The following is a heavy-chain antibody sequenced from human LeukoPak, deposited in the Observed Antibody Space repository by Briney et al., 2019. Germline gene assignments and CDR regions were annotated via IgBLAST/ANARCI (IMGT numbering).Heavy chain of an antibody. CDR1: GGSISSYY. CDR3: ARQKYRLLES. CDR2: IYYSGST. Sequence: SETLSLTCTVSGGSISSYYWSWIRQPPGKGLEWIGYIYYSGSTNYNPSLKSRVTISVDTSKNQFSLKLSSVTAADTAVYYCARQKYRLLESWGQGTLVTVSS. D-gene: IGHD3-3*01. J-gene: IGHJ5*02. V-gene: IGHV4-59*08.